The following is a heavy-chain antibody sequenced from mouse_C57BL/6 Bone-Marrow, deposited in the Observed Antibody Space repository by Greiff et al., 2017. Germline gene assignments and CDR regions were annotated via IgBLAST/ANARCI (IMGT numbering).Heavy chain of an antibody. D-gene: IGHD2-2*01. CDR2: FYPGSGSI. V-gene: IGHV1-62-2*01. CDR1: GYTFTEYT. CDR3: ARHEDGCYGYGPAWFAY. Sequence: QVQLQQSGAELVKPGASVKLSCKASGYTFTEYTIHWVKQRSGQGLEWIGWFYPGSGSIKYNEKFKDKATLTADKSSSTVYMELSRLTSEDSAVYFCARHEDGCYGYGPAWFAYWGQGTLVTVSA. J-gene: IGHJ3*01.